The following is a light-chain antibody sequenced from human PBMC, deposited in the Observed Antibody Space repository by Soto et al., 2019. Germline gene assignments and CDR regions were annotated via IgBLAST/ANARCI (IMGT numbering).Light chain of an antibody. CDR1: SSDVGGYNY. V-gene: IGLV2-14*01. Sequence: QSVLTQPASVSGSPGQSITISCTGTSSDVGGYNYVSWYQQHPGKAPKLMIYDVSNRPSGVSNRLSGSKSGNTASLTISGLQAEDEADYYCSSYTSSSTGVFGTGTKVTAL. CDR2: DVS. CDR3: SSYTSSSTGV. J-gene: IGLJ1*01.